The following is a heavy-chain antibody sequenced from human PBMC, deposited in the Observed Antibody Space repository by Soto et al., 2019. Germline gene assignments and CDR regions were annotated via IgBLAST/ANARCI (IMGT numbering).Heavy chain of an antibody. CDR2: IGYNGST. CDR1: GGSISSYH. D-gene: IGHD2-21*01. CDR3: ERGLFARLTGVAP. J-gene: IGHJ5*02. V-gene: IGHV4-59*01. Sequence: SETLSPTCTGSGGSISSYHWSWIRQSPGNGLEWIGYIGYNGSTNYHPALKSRVTISVYTSKNQFSLKLSSVTAADTAAYYCERGLFARLTGVAPWGHGTLVTVCS.